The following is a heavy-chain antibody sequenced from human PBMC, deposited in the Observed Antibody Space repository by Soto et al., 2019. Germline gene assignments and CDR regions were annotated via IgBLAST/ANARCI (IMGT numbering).Heavy chain of an antibody. J-gene: IGHJ5*02. CDR1: GCRFTSYW. CDR3: ARKDKSGYFTWFDP. Sequence: PGESLKISCRTSGCRFTSYWIAWVRQMPGKGLEWMGIIFPSDSDTRYSPSFQGQVTISADRSTSTVFLQWASLKASDTAVYFCARKDKSGYFTWFDPWGQGTLVTVSS. D-gene: IGHD3-22*01. V-gene: IGHV5-51*01. CDR2: IFPSDSDT.